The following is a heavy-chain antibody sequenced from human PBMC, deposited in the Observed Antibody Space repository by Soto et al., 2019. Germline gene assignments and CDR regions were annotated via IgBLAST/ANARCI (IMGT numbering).Heavy chain of an antibody. J-gene: IGHJ6*02. D-gene: IGHD3-22*01. Sequence: ASVKVSCKASGYTFTSYGISWVRQAPGQGLEWMGWISAYNGNTKYSQKFQGRVTITRDTSASTAYMELSSLRSEDTAVYYCARDITYYYDSSGPSPYYYYGMDVWGQGTTVTVSS. CDR3: ARDITYYYDSSGPSPYYYYGMDV. V-gene: IGHV1-18*01. CDR2: ISAYNGNT. CDR1: GYTFTSYG.